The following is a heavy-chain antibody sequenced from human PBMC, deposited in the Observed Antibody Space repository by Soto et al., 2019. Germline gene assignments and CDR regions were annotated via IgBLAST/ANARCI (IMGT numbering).Heavy chain of an antibody. J-gene: IGHJ3*02. CDR2: IYSGGST. CDR1: GFTVSSNY. V-gene: IGHV3-66*01. Sequence: EVQLVESGGGLVQPGGSLRLSCAASGFTVSSNYMSWVRQAPGKGLEWVSVIYSGGSTYYADSVKGRFTISRDNSKNTLDLQMSSLRAEDTAVYYCAREAFWSGGSCSQDAFDIWGQGTMVTVSS. D-gene: IGHD2-15*01. CDR3: AREAFWSGGSCSQDAFDI.